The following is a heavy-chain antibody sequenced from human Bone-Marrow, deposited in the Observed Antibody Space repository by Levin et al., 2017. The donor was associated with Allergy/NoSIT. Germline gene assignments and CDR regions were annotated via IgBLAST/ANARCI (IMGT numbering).Heavy chain of an antibody. CDR3: ARHVGRELRLDY. Sequence: SETLSLTCTVSGGSISSSSYYWGWIRQPPGKGLEWIGSIYYSGSTYYNPSLKSRVTISVDTSKNQFSLKLSSVTAADTAVYYCARHVGRELRLDYWGQGTLVTVSS. V-gene: IGHV4-39*01. J-gene: IGHJ4*02. CDR2: IYYSGST. D-gene: IGHD1-26*01. CDR1: GGSISSSSYY.